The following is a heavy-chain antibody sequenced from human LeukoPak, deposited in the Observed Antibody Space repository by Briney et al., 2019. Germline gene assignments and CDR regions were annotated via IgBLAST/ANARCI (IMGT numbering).Heavy chain of an antibody. CDR3: AREGSGWYGNFDY. CDR1: AYTFTGYY. Sequence: ASVKVSCKSSAYTFTGYYMHWVRQAPGQGLEWMGWINPDSGGTNYAQKFQGRVTMTRDTSISTAYMEVSRLRSDDTAVYYCAREGSGWYGNFDYWGQGTLVTVSS. CDR2: INPDSGGT. V-gene: IGHV1-2*02. D-gene: IGHD6-19*01. J-gene: IGHJ4*02.